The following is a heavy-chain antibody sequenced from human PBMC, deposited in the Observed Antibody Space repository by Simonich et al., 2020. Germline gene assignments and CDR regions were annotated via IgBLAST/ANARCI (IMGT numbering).Heavy chain of an antibody. V-gene: IGHV1-2*06. CDR1: GYTFTGYY. Sequence: GAEVKKPGASVKVSCKASGYTFTGYYMHWVRQAPGQGLEWMERINPNSGGTNYAQKFQGRVTRTRDTSISTAYMELSRLRSDDTAVYYCARVPGIYYYYGMYVWGQGTTVTVSS. CDR3: ARVPGIYYYYGMYV. J-gene: IGHJ6*02. D-gene: IGHD3-10*01. CDR2: INPNSGGT.